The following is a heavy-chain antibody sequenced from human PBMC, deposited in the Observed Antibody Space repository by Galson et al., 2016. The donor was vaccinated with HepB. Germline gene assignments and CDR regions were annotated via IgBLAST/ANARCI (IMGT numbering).Heavy chain of an antibody. J-gene: IGHJ4*02. D-gene: IGHD3-16*01. CDR2: IWYHAGQTN. CDR3: GKHGGFDY. CDR1: GFTFSSHA. V-gene: IGHV3-33*06. Sequence: SLRLSCAASGFTFSSHAMHWVRQAPGKGLEWVAIIWYHAGQTNYYADSVKGRFTISRDNYKNTLFLYMDSLRVGDTAVYYCGKHGGFDYWGQGALVTVSS.